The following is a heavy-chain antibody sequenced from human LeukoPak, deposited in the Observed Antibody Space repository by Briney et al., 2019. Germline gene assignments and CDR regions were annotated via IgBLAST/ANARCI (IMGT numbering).Heavy chain of an antibody. CDR2: ICVSGGST. CDR1: GFTFSNYA. CDR3: AKGIKWELPFDY. J-gene: IGHJ4*02. D-gene: IGHD1-26*01. V-gene: IGHV3-23*01. Sequence: GGSLRLSCAASGFTFSNYAMRWVRQAPGKGLEWVSAICVSGGSTYYADSVKGRFTISRDSSKNTLYLQMNTLRAEDTALYYCAKGIKWELPFDYWGQGTLITVSS.